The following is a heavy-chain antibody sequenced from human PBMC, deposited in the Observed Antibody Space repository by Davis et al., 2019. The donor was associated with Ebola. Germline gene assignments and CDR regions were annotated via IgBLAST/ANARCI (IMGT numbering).Heavy chain of an antibody. D-gene: IGHD4-17*01. J-gene: IGHJ6*02. V-gene: IGHV1-69*06. CDR3: ARGGSTVTLYYYYGMDV. CDR1: GGTFSSYA. CDR2: IIPIFGTA. Sequence: AASVKVSCKASGGTFSSYAISWVRQAPGQGLEWMGGIIPIFGTANYAQKFQGRVTITADKSTSTAYMELSSLRSEDTAVYYCARGGSTVTLYYYYGMDVWGQGTTVTVSS.